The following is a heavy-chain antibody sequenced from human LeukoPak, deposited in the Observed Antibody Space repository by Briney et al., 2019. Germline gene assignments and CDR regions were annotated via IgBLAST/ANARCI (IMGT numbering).Heavy chain of an antibody. Sequence: PSETLSLTCKVSGGSISGYYWSWIRQPAGKGLEWIGRLDSSGSTNYNSSLKSRVTMSIDRSQFSLRLTSVTAGDTAIYYCARGTSCGSKCFFDYWGQGILVTVSS. J-gene: IGHJ4*02. CDR2: LDSSGST. CDR3: ARGTSCGSKCFFDY. D-gene: IGHD2-21*01. V-gene: IGHV4-4*07. CDR1: GGSISGYY.